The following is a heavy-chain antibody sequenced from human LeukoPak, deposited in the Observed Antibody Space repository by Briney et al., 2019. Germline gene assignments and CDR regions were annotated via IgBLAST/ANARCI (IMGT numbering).Heavy chain of an antibody. CDR2: ISSSGSYA. V-gene: IGHV3-11*05. CDR3: ARDREEWELYNYYYGMDV. J-gene: IGHJ6*02. Sequence: GGSLILSCAASGFTFSNYYMSWIRQPPGKGLEWVSYISSSGSYAYYADSVKGRFAISRDNAKNSLFLQMNSLRVDDTAVYYCARDREEWELYNYYYGMDVWGQGTTVTVS. D-gene: IGHD1-26*01. CDR1: GFTFSNYY.